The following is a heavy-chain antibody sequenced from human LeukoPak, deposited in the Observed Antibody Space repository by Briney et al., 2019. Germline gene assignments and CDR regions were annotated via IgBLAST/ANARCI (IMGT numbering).Heavy chain of an antibody. CDR1: GDSFSSNTGI. V-gene: IGHV6-1*01. Sequence: SQTLSLTCAISGDSFSSNTGIWNWVRQSPSRGLEWLGRTYYRSKWFIDYALFVKGRMTINPDTSKNQFSLQLNSVTPEDTAVYYCARDKVLNGFDIWGQGTMVTVSS. J-gene: IGHJ3*02. CDR2: TYYRSKWFI. D-gene: IGHD2-8*02. CDR3: ARDKVLNGFDI.